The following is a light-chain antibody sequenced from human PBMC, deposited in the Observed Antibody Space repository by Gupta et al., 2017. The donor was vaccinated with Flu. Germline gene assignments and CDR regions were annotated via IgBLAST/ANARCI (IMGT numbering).Light chain of an antibody. CDR1: QSFLYSSNNKNC. CDR2: WAS. Sequence: NCKSSQSFLYSSNNKNCLAWYRQKSGQPPKLLLYWASTRESGVPDRLSGSGSGTDFTLTISSLQAEDVGVYYCQQYYTFPWTFGQGTKVEIK. V-gene: IGKV4-1*01. CDR3: QQYYTFPWT. J-gene: IGKJ1*01.